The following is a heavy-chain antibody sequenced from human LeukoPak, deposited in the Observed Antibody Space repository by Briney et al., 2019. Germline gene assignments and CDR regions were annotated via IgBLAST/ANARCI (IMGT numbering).Heavy chain of an antibody. CDR1: GGSISSSSYY. D-gene: IGHD6-19*01. Sequence: KSSETLSLTCTVSGGSISSSSYYWGSIRQPPGKGLEWIGSMFYSGSTYYNPSLKSRVTISVDTSKNQFSLKLSSVTAADTAVYYCARRVAATRYFDYWGQGTLVTVSS. CDR3: ARRVAATRYFDY. J-gene: IGHJ4*02. CDR2: MFYSGST. V-gene: IGHV4-39*01.